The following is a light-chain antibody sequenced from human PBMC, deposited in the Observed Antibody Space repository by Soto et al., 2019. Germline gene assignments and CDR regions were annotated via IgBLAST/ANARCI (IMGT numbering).Light chain of an antibody. V-gene: IGLV3-21*02. Sequence: SYELTQAPSVSVAPGQTARITCGGKKIAFKSVHWYQRKPGQAPVLVVYDDGDRPSGIPERFSGSNSGNTATLTITRVEAGDEADYHCQVWDSSSDHRVVFGGGTQLTVL. CDR2: DDG. J-gene: IGLJ2*01. CDR3: QVWDSSSDHRVV. CDR1: KIAFKS.